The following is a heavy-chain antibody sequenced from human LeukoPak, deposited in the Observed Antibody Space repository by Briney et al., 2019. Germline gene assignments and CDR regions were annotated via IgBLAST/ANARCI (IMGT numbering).Heavy chain of an antibody. D-gene: IGHD3-22*01. V-gene: IGHV3-30*18. CDR1: GFTFSSYG. CDR2: VSYLGDDQ. Sequence: GGSLRHSCAASGFTFSSYGIHWVRHSPGKGLEWVAVVSYLGDDQFYAESVKGRFTISRDNSKKTVFLQMNSLRGEDTAVYYCAKDRSSGPHYYYGMDVWGRGTTVIVSS. J-gene: IGHJ6*02. CDR3: AKDRSSGPHYYYGMDV.